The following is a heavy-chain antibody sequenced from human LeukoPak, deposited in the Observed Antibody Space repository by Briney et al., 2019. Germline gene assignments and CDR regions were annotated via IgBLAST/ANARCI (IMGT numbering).Heavy chain of an antibody. D-gene: IGHD3-16*01. Sequence: SETLSLTCRVSGGSISSYYRSWVRQPAGKGLEWIGRIYSSGSTNYNTSLQSRVTMSIDTSKNPFSLKLSSVTAADTAVYYCAGTAYHYFDYWGQGTLVTVSS. CDR2: IYSSGST. CDR1: GGSISSYY. CDR3: AGTAYHYFDY. J-gene: IGHJ4*02. V-gene: IGHV4-4*07.